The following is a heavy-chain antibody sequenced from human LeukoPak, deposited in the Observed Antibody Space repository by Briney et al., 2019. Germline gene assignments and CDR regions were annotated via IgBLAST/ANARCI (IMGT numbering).Heavy chain of an antibody. Sequence: PSETLSLTCTVSGCSISNYYWSWIRQPPGKGLEWIGYMYCSGSNNNYPSLKSRVTISVATSKTQFSLKLSSVTAADTAVHYCAREAPPIAAAGFYYCGQGTLVTVSS. V-gene: IGHV4-59*01. D-gene: IGHD6-13*01. CDR2: MYCSGSN. CDR1: GCSISNYY. CDR3: AREAPPIAAAGFYY. J-gene: IGHJ4*02.